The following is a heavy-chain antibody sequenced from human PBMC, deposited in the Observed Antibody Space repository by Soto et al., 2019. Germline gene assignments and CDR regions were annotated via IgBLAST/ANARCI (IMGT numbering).Heavy chain of an antibody. Sequence: VXLSGAASGFTVRNYGMHWVRQAPCKGLEWVAIIWHDGNNKYYADSVRGRFIISRDNSKNRLYLQMNSLRAEDTAVYYCASDLVGASDSYGLDVWGQGIPVTV. CDR3: ASDLVGASDSYGLDV. D-gene: IGHD1-26*01. CDR1: GFTVRNYG. V-gene: IGHV3-33*01. CDR2: IWHDGNNK. J-gene: IGHJ6*02.